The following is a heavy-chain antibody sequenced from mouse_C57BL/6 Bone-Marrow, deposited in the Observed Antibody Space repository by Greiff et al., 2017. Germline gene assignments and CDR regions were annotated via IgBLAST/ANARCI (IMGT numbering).Heavy chain of an antibody. D-gene: IGHD1-1*01. J-gene: IGHJ4*01. CDR2: INPSNGGT. CDR1: GYTFTSYW. Sequence: QVQLQQPGTELVKPGASVKLSCKASGYTFTSYWMHWVKQRPGQGLEWIGNINPSNGGTNYNEKFKSKATLTVDKSSSTAYMQLSSLTSEDSAVYYCASLVDYYGSSDDAMDYWGQGTSVTVSS. CDR3: ASLVDYYGSSDDAMDY. V-gene: IGHV1-53*01.